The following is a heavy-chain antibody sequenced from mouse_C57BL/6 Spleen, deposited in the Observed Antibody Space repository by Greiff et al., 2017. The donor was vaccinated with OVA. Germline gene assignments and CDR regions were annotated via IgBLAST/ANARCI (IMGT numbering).Heavy chain of an antibody. V-gene: IGHV1-26*01. CDR3: ARGGLRRGRSAY. Sequence: EVQLQQSGPELVKPGASVKISCKASGYTFTDYYMNWVKQSHGKSLEWIGDINPNNGGTSYNQKFKGKATLTVDKSSSTAYMELRSLTSEDSAVYYCARGGLRRGRSAYWGQGTLVTVSA. CDR2: INPNNGGT. CDR1: GYTFTDYY. J-gene: IGHJ3*01. D-gene: IGHD2-4*01.